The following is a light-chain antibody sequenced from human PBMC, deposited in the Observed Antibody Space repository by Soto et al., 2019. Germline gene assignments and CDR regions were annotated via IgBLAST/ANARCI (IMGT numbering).Light chain of an antibody. CDR1: SSDVGGYNY. CDR3: SAYTSSSTLV. CDR2: EVS. Sequence: QSALTQPASVSGSPGQSITISCTGTSSDVGGYNYVSWYQQPPGKAPKLMIYEVSNRSSGVSNRFSGSKYGNTASLTISGLKAEDEADYYCSAYTSSSTLVFGGGTKLTVL. J-gene: IGLJ2*01. V-gene: IGLV2-14*01.